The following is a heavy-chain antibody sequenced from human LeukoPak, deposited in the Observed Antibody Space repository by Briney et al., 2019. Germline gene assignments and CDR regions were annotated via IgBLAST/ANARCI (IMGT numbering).Heavy chain of an antibody. J-gene: IGHJ4*02. Sequence: GGSLRLSCAASGFAFSRYSMNWVRQAPGEGLEWVSSISSSSSYIYYADSVKGRFTISRDNAKNSLYLQMNSLRAEDTAVYYCARDFDSPDDSSKGEVDYWGQGTLVTVSS. CDR2: ISSSSSYI. D-gene: IGHD3-22*01. V-gene: IGHV3-21*01. CDR1: GFAFSRYS. CDR3: ARDFDSPDDSSKGEVDY.